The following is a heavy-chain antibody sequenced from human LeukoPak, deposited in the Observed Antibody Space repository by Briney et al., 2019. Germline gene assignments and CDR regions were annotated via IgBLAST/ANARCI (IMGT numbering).Heavy chain of an antibody. CDR1: GFTFSSYG. J-gene: IGHJ4*02. V-gene: IGHV3-30*02. CDR2: IRYDGSNK. Sequence: PGGSLRLSCAASGFTFSSYGMHWVRQAPGKGLGWVAFIRYDGSNKYYADSVKGRFTISRDNSKNTLYLQMNSLRAEDTAVYYCAKTDIAVAHYFDYWGQGTLVTVSS. CDR3: AKTDIAVAHYFDY. D-gene: IGHD6-19*01.